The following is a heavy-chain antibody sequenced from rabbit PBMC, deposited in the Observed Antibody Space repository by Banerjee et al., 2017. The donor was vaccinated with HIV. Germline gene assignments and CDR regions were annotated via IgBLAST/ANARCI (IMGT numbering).Heavy chain of an antibody. V-gene: IGHV1S40*01. D-gene: IGHD2-1*01. J-gene: IGHJ3*01. CDR3: ARVLHDNYDL. Sequence: QSLEESGGDLVKPEGSLTLTCTASGFSLSNKYVMCWVRQAPGKGLEWIACINTSSGNTVYATWAKGRFTISKASWTTVTLQMTSLTAADTATYFCARVLHDNYDLWGQGTLVTVS. CDR1: GFSLSNKYV. CDR2: INTSSGNT.